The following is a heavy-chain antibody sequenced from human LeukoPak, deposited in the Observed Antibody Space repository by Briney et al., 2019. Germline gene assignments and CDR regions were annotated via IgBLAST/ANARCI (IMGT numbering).Heavy chain of an antibody. CDR3: ARRRDGYNDFDY. D-gene: IGHD5-24*01. J-gene: IGHJ4*02. CDR2: IYSSGST. V-gene: IGHV4-38-2*02. CDR1: GYSISSGYN. Sequence: SETLSLTCTVSGYSISSGYNWGWIRQPPGTGLEWIGTIYSSGSTYYNPSLKSRVTMSVDTSKNQFSLRLSSVTAADTAVYYCARRRDGYNDFDYWGQGTLVTVSS.